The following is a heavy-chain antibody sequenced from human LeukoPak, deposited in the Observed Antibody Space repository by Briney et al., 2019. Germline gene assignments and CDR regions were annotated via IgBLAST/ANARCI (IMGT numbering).Heavy chain of an antibody. V-gene: IGHV3-9*01. CDR3: AKEGTSSGWGGLDY. J-gene: IGHJ4*02. CDR2: ISWNSGSI. D-gene: IGHD6-19*01. Sequence: GRSLRLSCAASGFTFSSYGMHWVRQAPGKGLEWVSGISWNSGSIGYADSVKGRFTISRDNAKNSLYLQMNSLRAEDTALYYCAKEGTSSGWGGLDYWGQGTLVTVSS. CDR1: GFTFSSYG.